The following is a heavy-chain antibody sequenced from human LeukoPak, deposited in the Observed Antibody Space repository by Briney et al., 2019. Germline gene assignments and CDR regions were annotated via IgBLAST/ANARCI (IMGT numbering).Heavy chain of an antibody. V-gene: IGHV3-7*01. CDR1: GFTLSSYS. D-gene: IGHD3-9*01. J-gene: IGHJ4*02. Sequence: GGSLRLSCTASGFTLSSYSMNWVRQAPGKGLEWVVNIKQDGREKYYVDSVKGRFTISRDNAKNSLYLQMNSLRAEDTAVYYCARVEDYDILTGFDYWGQGTLVTVSS. CDR3: ARVEDYDILTGFDY. CDR2: IKQDGREK.